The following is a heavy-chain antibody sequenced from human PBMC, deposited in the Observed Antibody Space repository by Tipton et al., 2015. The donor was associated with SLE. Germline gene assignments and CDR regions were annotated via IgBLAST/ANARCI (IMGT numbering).Heavy chain of an antibody. Sequence: SLRLSCAASGFTFSDYYMNWIRQAPGKGLEWVSYISSSSSTIYYADSVKGRFTISRDNAKKSLYLQMNSLRAEDTTVYYCASPEGTGYWGQGTLVTVSS. D-gene: IGHD1-1*01. CDR3: ASPEGTGY. J-gene: IGHJ4*02. CDR2: ISSSSSTI. V-gene: IGHV3-11*04. CDR1: GFTFSDYY.